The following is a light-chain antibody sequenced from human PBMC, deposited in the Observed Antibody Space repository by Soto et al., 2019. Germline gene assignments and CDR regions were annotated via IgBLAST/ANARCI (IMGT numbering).Light chain of an antibody. CDR1: QNIRSQ. Sequence: EIVLTQSPATLSLSPGERVTLSCKASQNIRSQLAWYRQKPGQPPRLLISDASSRPTGIPARFSGSGFGTDFTLTITSLEPEDSGLYYCQQRSDWPLTFGGGARVEVK. CDR3: QQRSDWPLT. V-gene: IGKV3-11*01. J-gene: IGKJ4*01. CDR2: DAS.